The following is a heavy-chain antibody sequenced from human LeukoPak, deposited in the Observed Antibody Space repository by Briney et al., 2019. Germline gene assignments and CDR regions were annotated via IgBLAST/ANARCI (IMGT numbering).Heavy chain of an antibody. CDR2: INHSGST. V-gene: IGHV4-34*01. Sequence: PSETLSLTCAVYGGSFSGYYWSWIRQPPGKGLEWIGEINHSGSTNYNPSLKSRVTISVDTSKNQFSLKPSSVTAADTAVYYCASEGRQRDYWGQGTLVTVSS. J-gene: IGHJ4*02. CDR1: GGSFSGYY. CDR3: ASEGRQRDY.